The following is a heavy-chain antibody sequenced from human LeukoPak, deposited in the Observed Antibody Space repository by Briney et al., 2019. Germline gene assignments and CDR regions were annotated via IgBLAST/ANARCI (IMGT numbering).Heavy chain of an antibody. D-gene: IGHD1-1*01. CDR3: ARAWNEPLYYYYMDV. Sequence: PSETLSLTCAVYGGSFSGYYWSWIRQPPGKGLEWIGEINHSGSTNYNPSLKSRVTISVDTSKNQFSLKLSSVTAADTAVYYCARAWNEPLYYYYMDVWGKGTTVTVSS. V-gene: IGHV4-34*01. J-gene: IGHJ6*03. CDR2: INHSGST. CDR1: GGSFSGYY.